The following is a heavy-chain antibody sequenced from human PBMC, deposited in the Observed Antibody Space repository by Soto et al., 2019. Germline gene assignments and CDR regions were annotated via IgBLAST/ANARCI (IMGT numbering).Heavy chain of an antibody. J-gene: IGHJ5*02. V-gene: IGHV4-59*01. Sequence: ETLSLTCTISNGSIGSYYWTWIRQPPGKGLEWIGHIYYSGSTNYNPSLKSRLTLSLDTSKNQFSLKLTSVTAADTAVYYCARVGRLITAAGLLDAWGQGTLVTVSS. CDR1: NGSIGSYY. D-gene: IGHD6-13*01. CDR3: ARVGRLITAAGLLDA. CDR2: IYYSGST.